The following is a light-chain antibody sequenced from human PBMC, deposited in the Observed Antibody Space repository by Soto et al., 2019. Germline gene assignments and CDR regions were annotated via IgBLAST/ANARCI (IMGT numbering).Light chain of an antibody. CDR2: GAS. V-gene: IGKV3-20*01. J-gene: IGKJ4*01. CDR1: QSISSTS. Sequence: VLTQSPGTLSLSPGERATLSCRASQSISSTSLAWYQHQPGQAPRLLVYGASVRASGIPDRFSGGGSGTDFTLTISRLEPEDFAVYYCQRYGSSPPLTFGGGTKVEIK. CDR3: QRYGSSPPLT.